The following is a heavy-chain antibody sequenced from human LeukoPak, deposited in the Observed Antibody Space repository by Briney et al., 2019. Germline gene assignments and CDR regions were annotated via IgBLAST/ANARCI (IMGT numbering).Heavy chain of an antibody. CDR2: ISYDGSIK. CDR1: GGSISSSS. J-gene: IGHJ4*02. V-gene: IGHV3-30*18. D-gene: IGHD2/OR15-2a*01. CDR3: AKDLSQKYTFDY. Sequence: LSLTCTVSGGSISSSSYYWGWIRQAPGKGLEWVTVISYDGSIKYYADSVRGRFTISRDNSKNTLYLQMNSLRAADTAVYFCAKDLSQKYTFDYWGQGTLVTVSS.